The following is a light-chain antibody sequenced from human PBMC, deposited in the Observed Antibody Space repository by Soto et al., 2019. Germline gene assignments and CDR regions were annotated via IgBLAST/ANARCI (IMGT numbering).Light chain of an antibody. V-gene: IGKV1-5*01. CDR3: QHMRT. J-gene: IGKJ1*01. CDR1: QNINNW. Sequence: DMQMTQSPSTLSASIGDRVTMTCRASQNINNWIAWYQQKPGKAPKFLIYDASTLESGVPSRFSGSGFGTEFSLTISSLQPDDFGSYYCQHMRTFGQGPKVDIK. CDR2: DAS.